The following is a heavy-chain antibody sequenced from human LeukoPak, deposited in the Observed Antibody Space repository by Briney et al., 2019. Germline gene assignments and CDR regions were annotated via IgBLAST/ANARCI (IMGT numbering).Heavy chain of an antibody. D-gene: IGHD3-10*01. J-gene: IGHJ3*02. V-gene: IGHV3-48*03. CDR1: GFTFSSYE. CDR2: ISSSGSSGSTI. Sequence: GGSLRLSCAASGFTFSSYEMNWVRQAPGKGLEWVSYISSSGSSGSTIYYADSVKGRFTISRDNTKNLLYLQMNSLRAEDTAVYYCARSIMVRGVSYALDIWGQGTLVTVSS. CDR3: ARSIMVRGVSYALDI.